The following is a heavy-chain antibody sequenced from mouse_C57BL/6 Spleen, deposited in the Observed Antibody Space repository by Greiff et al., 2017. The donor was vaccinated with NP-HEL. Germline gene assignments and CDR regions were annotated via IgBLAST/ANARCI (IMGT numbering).Heavy chain of an antibody. Sequence: VQLQQSGPELVKPGASVKISCKASGYTFTDYYMNWVKQSHGKSLEWIGDINPNNGGTSYNQKFKGQATLTVDNSSSTDYMELRSLTSEDSAVYYCARAYYGSSYHYYAMDYWGQGTSVTVSS. V-gene: IGHV1-26*01. CDR2: INPNNGGT. CDR3: ARAYYGSSYHYYAMDY. CDR1: GYTFTDYY. J-gene: IGHJ4*01. D-gene: IGHD1-1*01.